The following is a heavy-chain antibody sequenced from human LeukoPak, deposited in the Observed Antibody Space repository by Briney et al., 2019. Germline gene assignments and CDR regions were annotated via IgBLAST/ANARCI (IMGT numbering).Heavy chain of an antibody. CDR2: IYYSGST. CDR3: ARDKGGLGRGYYYMDV. J-gene: IGHJ6*03. Sequence: SETLSLTCTVSGGSISSSSYYWGWIRQPPGKGLEWIGSIYYSGSTNYNPSLKSRVTISVDTSKSQFSLKLSSVTAADTAVYYCARDKGGLGRGYYYMDVWGKGTTVTVSS. D-gene: IGHD3/OR15-3a*01. V-gene: IGHV4-39*07. CDR1: GGSISSSSYY.